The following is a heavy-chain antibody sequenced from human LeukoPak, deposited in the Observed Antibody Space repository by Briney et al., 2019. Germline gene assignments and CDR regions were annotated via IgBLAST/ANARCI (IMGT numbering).Heavy chain of an antibody. D-gene: IGHD4-17*01. CDR2: IIPIFGTA. CDR3: AKIPQDSYGDYNNWYFDL. CDR1: GGTFSSYA. V-gene: IGHV1-69*06. J-gene: IGHJ2*01. Sequence: ASVKVSCKASGGTFSSYAISWVRQAPGQGLEWMGGIIPIFGTANYAQKFQGRVTITADKSTSTAYMELSSLRSEDTAVYYCAKIPQDSYGDYNNWYFDLWGRGTLVTVSS.